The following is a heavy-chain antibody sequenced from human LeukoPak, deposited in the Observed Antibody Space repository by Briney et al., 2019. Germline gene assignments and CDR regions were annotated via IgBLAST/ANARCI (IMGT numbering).Heavy chain of an antibody. CDR1: SYTFTYNS. CDR2: INPNSGDT. CDR3: ARENSFGSGSYIFDS. J-gene: IGHJ4*02. V-gene: IGHV1-2*02. Sequence: ASVTVSFTASSYTFTYNSIHWVRQAPGQGPQWRGWINPNSGDTHYAWNFQDRVTLTRDTSLRTAYMELTSLRSDDTAMYYCARENSFGSGSYIFDSWGQGTLVTVSS. D-gene: IGHD3-10*01.